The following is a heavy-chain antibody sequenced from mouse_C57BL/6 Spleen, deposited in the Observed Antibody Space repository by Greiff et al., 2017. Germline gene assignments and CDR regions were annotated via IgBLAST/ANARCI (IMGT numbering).Heavy chain of an antibody. J-gene: IGHJ3*01. CDR3: ARSDYYGSGFAY. CDR2: IHPNSGST. D-gene: IGHD1-1*01. V-gene: IGHV1-64*01. CDR1: GYTFTSYW. Sequence: VQLQQPGAELVKPGASVKLSCKASGYTFTSYWMHWVKQRPRQGLEWIGMIHPNSGSTNYNEKFKSKATLTVDKSSSTAYMQLSSLTSEDSAVYYCARSDYYGSGFAYWGQGTLVTVSA.